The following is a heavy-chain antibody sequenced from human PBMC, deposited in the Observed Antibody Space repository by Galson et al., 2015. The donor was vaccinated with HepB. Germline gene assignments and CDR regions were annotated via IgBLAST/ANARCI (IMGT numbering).Heavy chain of an antibody. CDR2: ISYDGSNK. CDR3: ARLIAAAGTGGDY. J-gene: IGHJ4*02. CDR1: GFTFSSYA. D-gene: IGHD6-13*01. V-gene: IGHV3-30*04. Sequence: SLRLSRAASGFTFSSYAMHWVRQAPGKGLEWVAVISYDGSNKYYADSVKGRFTISRDNSKNTLYLQMNSLRAEDTAVYYCARLIAAAGTGGDYWGQGTLVTVSS.